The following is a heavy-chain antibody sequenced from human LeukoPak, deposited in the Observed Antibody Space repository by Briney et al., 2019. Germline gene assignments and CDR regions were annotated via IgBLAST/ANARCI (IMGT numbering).Heavy chain of an antibody. V-gene: IGHV3-7*01. CDR1: GFIFSSYW. CDR2: IKQDGSEK. J-gene: IGHJ1*01. CDR3: ARDPYSGSYPAEYFQH. D-gene: IGHD1-26*01. Sequence: PGGSLRLSCAASGFIFSSYWMSWVRQAPGKGLEWVANIKQDGSEKYYVDSVKGRFTISRDKAKNSLYLQMNSLRAEDTAVYYCARDPYSGSYPAEYFQHWGQGTLVTVSS.